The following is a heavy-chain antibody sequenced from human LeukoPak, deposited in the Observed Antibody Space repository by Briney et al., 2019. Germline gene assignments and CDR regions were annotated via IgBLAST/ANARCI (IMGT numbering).Heavy chain of an antibody. J-gene: IGHJ5*02. CDR1: EGTFSSYA. V-gene: IGHV1-69*04. Sequence: SVKVSCKASEGTFSSYAISWVRQAPGQGLEWMGRIIPTLGIANYAQKFQGRVTITADKSTSTAYMELSSLRSEDTAVYYCARAPFSGRGTFDPWGQGTLVTVSS. CDR3: ARAPFSGRGTFDP. D-gene: IGHD5-12*01. CDR2: IIPTLGIA.